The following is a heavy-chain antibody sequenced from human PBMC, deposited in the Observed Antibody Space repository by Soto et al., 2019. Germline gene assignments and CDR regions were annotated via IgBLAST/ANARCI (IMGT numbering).Heavy chain of an antibody. Sequence: PAGSLRQSCVAAAFASSSCGSRWDSHAANKGLEWEAFISYDGSNKNYADSVKGRFTISRDNSKNTLYLQMNSLRAEDTAVYYCAKDEAYCTNGLCYYHSPIRGGDYYYYMDVWGKGTTVTVSS. CDR2: ISYDGSNK. J-gene: IGHJ6*03. CDR1: AFASSSCG. CDR3: AKDEAYCTNGLCYYHSPIRGGDYYYYMDV. D-gene: IGHD2-8*01. V-gene: IGHV3-30*02.